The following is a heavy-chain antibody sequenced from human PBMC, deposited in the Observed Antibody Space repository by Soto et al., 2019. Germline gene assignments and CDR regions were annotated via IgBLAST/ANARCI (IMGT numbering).Heavy chain of an antibody. CDR3: ARAFSSYSSGWYVIGITPLYPAEYFQH. D-gene: IGHD6-19*01. CDR2: INPNSGGT. Sequence: ASVKVSCKASGYSFTGYYMHWVRQAPGQGLEWMGWINPNSGGTNYAQKFQGWVTMTRDTSISTAYMELSRLRSDDTAVYYCARAFSSYSSGWYVIGITPLYPAEYFQHWGQGTLVTVSS. CDR1: GYSFTGYY. V-gene: IGHV1-2*04. J-gene: IGHJ1*01.